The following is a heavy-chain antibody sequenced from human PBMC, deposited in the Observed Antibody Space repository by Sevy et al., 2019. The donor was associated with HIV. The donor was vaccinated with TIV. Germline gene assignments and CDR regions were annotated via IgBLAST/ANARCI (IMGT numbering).Heavy chain of an antibody. CDR3: AMLLYYDFWSGYYMRALGGVSSGEL. D-gene: IGHD3-3*01. Sequence: SETLSLTCTVSGGSISSSSYYWGWIRQPPGKGLEWIGSIYYSGSTYYNPSLKSRVTISVDTSKNQFSLKLSSVTAADTAVYYCAMLLYYDFWSGYYMRALGGVSSGELWGQGTLVTVSS. J-gene: IGHJ4*02. V-gene: IGHV4-39*01. CDR2: IYYSGST. CDR1: GGSISSSSYY.